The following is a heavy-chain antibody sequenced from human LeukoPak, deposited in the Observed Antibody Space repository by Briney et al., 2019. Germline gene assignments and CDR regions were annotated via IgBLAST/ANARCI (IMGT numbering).Heavy chain of an antibody. CDR3: ARHRIAARGSFDY. V-gene: IGHV4-39*01. D-gene: IGHD6-6*01. J-gene: IGHJ4*02. CDR2: IYYSGST. CDR1: GGSIGSSYYY. Sequence: KTSETLSLTCTVSGGSIGSSYYYGGWIRQPPGRGLEWIGSIYYSGSTYYNPSLKSRVTISEDTSKNQFSLKLNSVTAADTAVYYCARHRIAARGSFDYWGQGTLVTVSS.